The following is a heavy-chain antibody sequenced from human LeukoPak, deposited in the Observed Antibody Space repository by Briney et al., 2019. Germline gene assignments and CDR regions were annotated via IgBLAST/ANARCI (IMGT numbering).Heavy chain of an antibody. J-gene: IGHJ3*02. CDR1: GFTFSSYD. CDR2: IGTAGDT. D-gene: IGHD3-10*01. CDR3: ARAGHYGSGTSDAFDI. Sequence: PGGSLRLSCAASGFTFSSYDMRWVRQATGKGLEWVSAIGTAGDTYYPGSVKGRFTISRENAKNSLYLQMNSLRAGDTAVYYCARAGHYGSGTSDAFDIWGQGTMVTVSS. V-gene: IGHV3-13*04.